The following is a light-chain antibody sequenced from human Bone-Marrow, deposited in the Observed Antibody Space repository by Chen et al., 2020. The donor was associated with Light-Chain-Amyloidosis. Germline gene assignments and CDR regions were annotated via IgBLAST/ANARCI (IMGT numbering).Light chain of an antibody. Sequence: SYVLTQPSSVSVAPGQTAMISCGGNNIGSTSVHWYQQTPGQAPLLVVYEDSDRPSGIPERLSGSNSGNTATLTISRVEAGDEADYYCQVWDRSSDRPVFGGGTKLTDL. CDR3: QVWDRSSDRPV. CDR1: NIGSTS. J-gene: IGLJ3*02. V-gene: IGLV3-21*02. CDR2: EDS.